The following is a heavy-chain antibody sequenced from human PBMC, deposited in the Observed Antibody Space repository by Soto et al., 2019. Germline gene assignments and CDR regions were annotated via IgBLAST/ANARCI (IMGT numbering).Heavy chain of an antibody. CDR1: GFSFSPAW. Sequence: EVQLVESGGGLVTPGGSLRLSCTGTGFSFSPAWMNWVRQAPGKGLEWVGRMKSYRGGGTTDYAATVQGRFTISRDDSKNTLYLQMNSLRAEDTAVYYCAKEWSDARTREKCGLVDYWGQGTLVTVSS. CDR2: MKSYRGGGTT. CDR3: AKEWSDARTREKCGLVDY. J-gene: IGHJ4*02. V-gene: IGHV3-15*07. D-gene: IGHD2-8*01.